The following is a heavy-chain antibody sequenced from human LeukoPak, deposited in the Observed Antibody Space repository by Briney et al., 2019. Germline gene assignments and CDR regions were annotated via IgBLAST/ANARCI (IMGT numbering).Heavy chain of an antibody. V-gene: IGHV3-48*03. D-gene: IGHD2/OR15-2a*01. CDR3: ARGRSYYAGVYFDY. J-gene: IGHJ4*02. CDR1: GFTFSSYE. Sequence: GGSLGLSCAASGFTFSSYEMNWVRQAPGKGLEWVSYISSSGSTIYYADSVKGRFTISRDNAKNSLYLQMNSLRAEDTAVYYCARGRSYYAGVYFDYWGQGTLVTVSS. CDR2: ISSSGSTI.